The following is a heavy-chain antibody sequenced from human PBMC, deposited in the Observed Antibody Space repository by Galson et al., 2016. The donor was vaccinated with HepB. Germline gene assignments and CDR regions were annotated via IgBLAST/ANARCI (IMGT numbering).Heavy chain of an antibody. CDR1: GFSFTTYS. CDR3: TRSYGQRLANDAFDI. J-gene: IGHJ3*02. Sequence: SLRLSCAASGFSFTTYSMNWVRQAPGKGLEWVSYISDSSSHIYYAGSVKGRFTISRDSAKNSLYLQMNSLRDEDTAVYYRTRSYGQRLANDAFDIWGQGTLVSVSS. D-gene: IGHD6-19*01. CDR2: ISDSSSHI. V-gene: IGHV3-48*02.